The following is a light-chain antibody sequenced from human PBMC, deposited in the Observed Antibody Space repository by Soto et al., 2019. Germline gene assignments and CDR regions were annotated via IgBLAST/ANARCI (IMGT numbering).Light chain of an antibody. CDR2: DVS. V-gene: IGLV2-14*01. J-gene: IGLJ1*01. CDR1: SRDVGGYNY. CDR3: SSYTSSSTYV. Sequence: QSALAQPVSVSGAPGPSVTLSCTGTSRDVGGYNYVSWYQQHPGKAPKLMIYDVSNRPSGVSNRFSGSKSGNTASLTISGLQAEDEADYYCSSYTSSSTYVFGTGTKVTVL.